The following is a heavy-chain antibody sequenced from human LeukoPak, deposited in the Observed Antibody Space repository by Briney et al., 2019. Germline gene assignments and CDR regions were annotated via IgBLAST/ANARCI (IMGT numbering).Heavy chain of an antibody. CDR3: ARGGSYGDY. CDR1: GFTSSNYW. D-gene: IGHD3-16*01. J-gene: IGHJ4*02. V-gene: IGHV3-74*01. CDR2: VNPDGSNI. Sequence: GGSLRLSCAASGFTSSNYWMHWVRQVPEKGLVWVSRVNPDGSNIAYANSVKGRFTSSRDNAKNTLYLQMNRLRVEDTAVYYCARGGSYGDYWGQGILVTVSS.